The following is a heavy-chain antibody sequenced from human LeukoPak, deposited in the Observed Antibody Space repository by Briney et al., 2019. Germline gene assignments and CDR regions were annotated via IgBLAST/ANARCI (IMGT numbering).Heavy chain of an antibody. CDR2: INHSGST. J-gene: IGHJ5*02. CDR1: SGSFSGYY. Sequence: PSETLSLTCAVYSGSFSGYYWSWIRQPPGKGLEWIGEINHSGSTNYNPSLKSRVTISVDTSKNQFSLKLSSVTAADTAVYYCARHPSWFGEYSPSNWFDPWGQGTLVTVSS. V-gene: IGHV4-34*01. CDR3: ARHPSWFGEYSPSNWFDP. D-gene: IGHD3-10*01.